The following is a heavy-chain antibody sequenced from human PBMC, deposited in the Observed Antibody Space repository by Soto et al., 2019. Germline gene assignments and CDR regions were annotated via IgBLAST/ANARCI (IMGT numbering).Heavy chain of an antibody. J-gene: IGHJ4*02. V-gene: IGHV3-23*01. Sequence: PGGSLRLSCAASGFTFSSYAMSWVRQAPGKGLEWVSAISGSGGSTYYADSVKGRFTISRDNSKNTLYLQMNSLRAEDTAGYYCANTVDTAMVYMDDYWGQGTLVTVSS. CDR2: ISGSGGST. D-gene: IGHD5-18*01. CDR3: ANTVDTAMVYMDDY. CDR1: GFTFSSYA.